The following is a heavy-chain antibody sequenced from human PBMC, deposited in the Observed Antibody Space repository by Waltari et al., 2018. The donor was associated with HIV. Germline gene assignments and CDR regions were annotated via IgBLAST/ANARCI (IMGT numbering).Heavy chain of an antibody. CDR2: VSSDGNST. Sequence: EVKLVEYGGRLVQHRGSLRLSCVASGFTFSSYWMHWVRQAPGKGLVWMSRVSSDGNSTVYADAVKCRFTISRDNAKNTLFLQMNSLRVEDTAVYFCARSLYYDFWSAYPPDYWGQGTRVTVSS. CDR3: ARSLYYDFWSAYPPDY. V-gene: IGHV3-74*03. CDR1: GFTFSSYW. D-gene: IGHD3-3*01. J-gene: IGHJ4*02.